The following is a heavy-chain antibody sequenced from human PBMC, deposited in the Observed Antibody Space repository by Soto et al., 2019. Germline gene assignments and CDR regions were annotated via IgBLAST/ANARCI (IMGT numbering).Heavy chain of an antibody. D-gene: IGHD3-9*01. V-gene: IGHV3-66*01. J-gene: IGHJ6*03. CDR1: GFTVSSNY. Sequence: GGSLRLSCAASGFTVSSNYMSWVRQAPGKGLEWVSVIYSGGSTYYADSVKGRFTISRDNSKNTLYLQMNSLRAEDTAVYYCARVERYFDWLLSDYYYYMDVWGKGTTVTVSS. CDR3: ARVERYFDWLLSDYYYYMDV. CDR2: IYSGGST.